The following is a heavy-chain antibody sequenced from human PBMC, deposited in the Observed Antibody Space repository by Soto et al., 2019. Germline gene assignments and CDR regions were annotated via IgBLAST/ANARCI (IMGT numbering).Heavy chain of an antibody. CDR3: EEYFSRSFCPEDHYFVWEF. V-gene: IGHV4-59*01. CDR2: IYYTGGT. J-gene: IGHJ6*02. Sequence: PSEPLSLTCNASGVTIRGYYWNWIRQPPGKTLEWIGSIYYTGGTNYNPSLKSRVTISVDTSKNHFSLKFNSLTAADTAVYYCEEYFSRSFCPEDHYFVWEFWAQGTTVTVS. CDR1: GVTIRGYY. D-gene: IGHD3-10*02.